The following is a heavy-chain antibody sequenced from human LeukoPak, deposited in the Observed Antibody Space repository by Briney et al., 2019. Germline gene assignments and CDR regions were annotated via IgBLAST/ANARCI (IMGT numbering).Heavy chain of an antibody. V-gene: IGHV1-24*01. CDR1: GYTLTELS. Sequence: ASVKVSCKVSGYTLTELSMHWVRQAPGKGLEWMGGFDPEDWETIYAQKLQGRATRTAATSTETAYSELSSLRSEDTAAYYCATPWRSSWGQGTLVTVSS. D-gene: IGHD5-12*01. CDR2: FDPEDWET. CDR3: ATPWRSS. J-gene: IGHJ5*02.